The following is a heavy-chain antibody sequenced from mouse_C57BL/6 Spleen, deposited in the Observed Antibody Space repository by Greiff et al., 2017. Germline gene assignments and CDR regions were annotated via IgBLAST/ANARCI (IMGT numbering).Heavy chain of an antibody. D-gene: IGHD1-1*01. J-gene: IGHJ2*01. CDR2: IYPGDGDT. V-gene: IGHV1-82*01. CDR1: GYAFSSSW. Sequence: VQLQPSGPELVKPGASVKISCKASGYAFSSSWMNWVKQRPGKGLEWIGRIYPGDGDTNCNGKFKGKAKLTADTSSITAYMQHSSLTSEESAVYFCAYDYYGSSYYFDYWGQGTTLTVSS. CDR3: AYDYYGSSYYFDY.